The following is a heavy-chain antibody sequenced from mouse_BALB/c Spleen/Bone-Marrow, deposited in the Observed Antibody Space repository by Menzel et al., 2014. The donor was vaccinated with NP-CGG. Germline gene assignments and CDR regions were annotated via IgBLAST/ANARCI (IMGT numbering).Heavy chain of an antibody. J-gene: IGHJ3*01. CDR1: GFPFGSYT. D-gene: IGHD4-1*01. CDR3: ATLTGTSY. CDR2: ITNGGGST. V-gene: IGHV5-12-2*01. Sequence: EVQLVESGGGLVQPGGSLKLSCAASGFPFGSYTMSWVRQTPEKRLEWVAFITNGGGSTYYPDTLKGRFTISRDDAKNTLYLQMSSLKSEDTAMYYCATLTGTSYWGQGTLVTVSA.